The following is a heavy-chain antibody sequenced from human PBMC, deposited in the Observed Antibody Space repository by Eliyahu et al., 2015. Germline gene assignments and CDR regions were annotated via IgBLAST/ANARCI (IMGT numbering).Heavy chain of an antibody. J-gene: IGHJ4*02. CDR3: TTGVPSGGYRYYFDY. D-gene: IGHD2-15*01. CDR2: IKSKTDGGTT. V-gene: IGHV3-15*01. CDR1: GFTFXXAW. Sequence: EVQLVESGGGLVKPGGSLRLSCAASGFTFXXAWMSWVRQAPGKGLEWVGRIKSKTDGGTTDYAAPVKGRFTISRDDSKNTLYLQMNSLKTEDTAVYYCTTGVPSGGYRYYFDYWGQGTLVTVSS.